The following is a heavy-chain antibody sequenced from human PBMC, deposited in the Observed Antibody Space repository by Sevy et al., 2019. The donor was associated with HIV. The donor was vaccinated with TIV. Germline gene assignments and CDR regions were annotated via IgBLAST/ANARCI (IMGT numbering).Heavy chain of an antibody. D-gene: IGHD4-17*01. J-gene: IGHJ4*02. V-gene: IGHV3-49*03. CDR3: TRGRRVYADYGVDY. Sequence: GGSLRLSCTASGFTFGEYSMSWFRQAPGKGLEWVSFIRSEVYGGTTEYAESVKGRFTIARDDSKSIAYLQMSSLKTEDTAVYYCTRGRRVYADYGVDYWGQGTLVTVSS. CDR2: IRSEVYGGTT. CDR1: GFTFGEYS.